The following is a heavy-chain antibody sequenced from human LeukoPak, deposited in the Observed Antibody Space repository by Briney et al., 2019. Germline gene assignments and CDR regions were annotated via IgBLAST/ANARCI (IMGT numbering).Heavy chain of an antibody. CDR1: GFTFDNYA. CDR3: ARTIYYVSSGYPDY. CDR2: IAWNSGNT. J-gene: IGHJ4*02. D-gene: IGHD3-22*01. V-gene: IGHV3-9*01. Sequence: GRSLRLSCAASGFTFDNYAMHWVRQAPGKGLEWVSGIAWNSGNTGFADSVKGRFTISRDNAKNSLYLQMNSLRAEDTALYHCARTIYYVSSGYPDYWGQGTLVTVSS.